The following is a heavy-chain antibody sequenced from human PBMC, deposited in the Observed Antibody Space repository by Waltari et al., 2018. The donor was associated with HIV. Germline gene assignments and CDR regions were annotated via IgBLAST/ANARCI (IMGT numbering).Heavy chain of an antibody. CDR2: IYDSWST. V-gene: IGHV4-59*11. CDR3: ARDFPFSHYYGSGSYFGSDY. J-gene: IGHJ4*02. CDR1: GGSISSHY. Sequence: QVQLQESGPGLVKPSETLLLTCTVSGGSISSHYWSWIRQPPGKGLECIGYIYDSWSTNYNPSLKSRVTIAVDTAKKQISLKLSSVTAADTAVYYCARDFPFSHYYGSGSYFGSDYWGQGTQVTVSS. D-gene: IGHD3-10*01.